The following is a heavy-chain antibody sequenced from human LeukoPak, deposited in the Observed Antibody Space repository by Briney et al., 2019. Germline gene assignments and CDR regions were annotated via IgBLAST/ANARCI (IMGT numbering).Heavy chain of an antibody. J-gene: IGHJ4*02. CDR3: ARDGLGTAVDY. Sequence: ASVKVSCKASGYIFTTYAISWARQAPGQGLEWMGWISVYNGDTNYAQNLQGRVTMTTDTSTSTAYMELRSLRSDDTAVYYCARDGLGTAVDYWGQGTLVSVSS. D-gene: IGHD6-13*01. V-gene: IGHV1-18*01. CDR1: GYIFTTYA. CDR2: ISVYNGDT.